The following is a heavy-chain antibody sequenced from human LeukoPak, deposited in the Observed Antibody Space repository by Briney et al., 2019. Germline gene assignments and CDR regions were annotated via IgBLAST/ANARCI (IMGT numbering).Heavy chain of an antibody. CDR1: GYTFTSYA. J-gene: IGHJ6*03. CDR3: ARGLDIVGYYHYYYMDV. Sequence: ASVKVSCTASGYTFTSYAMHWVRQAPGQRLEWMGWINAGNGNTKYSQEFQGRVTITRDTSASTAYMELSSLRAEDTAVYYCARGLDIVGYYHYYYMDVWGKGTTVTVSS. D-gene: IGHD5-12*01. CDR2: INAGNGNT. V-gene: IGHV1-3*03.